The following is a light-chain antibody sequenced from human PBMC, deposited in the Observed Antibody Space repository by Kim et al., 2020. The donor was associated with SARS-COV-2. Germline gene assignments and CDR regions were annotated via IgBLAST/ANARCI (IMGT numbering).Light chain of an antibody. CDR3: AAWDDSLNGL. J-gene: IGLJ3*02. V-gene: IGLV1-44*01. CDR2: SNN. Sequence: QSVLTHPPSASGTPGQRVTISCSGSSSNIGSNTVNWYQQLPGTAPKLLIYSNNQRPSGVPDRSSGSKSGTSASLAISGLQSEDEADYYCAAWDDSLNGLFGGGTQLTVL. CDR1: SSNIGSNT.